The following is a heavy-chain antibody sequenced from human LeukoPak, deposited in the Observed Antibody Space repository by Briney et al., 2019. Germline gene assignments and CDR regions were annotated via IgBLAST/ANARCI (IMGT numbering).Heavy chain of an antibody. Sequence: GGSLRLSCAASGFTFSSYAMSWVRQAPGKGLEWVSAISGSGGSTYYADSVKGRFTISRDNSKNTLYLQMNSLRAEDTAVYYCARHLLWFGELSGGFDYWGQGTLVTVSS. CDR1: GFTFSSYA. CDR3: ARHLLWFGELSGGFDY. J-gene: IGHJ4*02. CDR2: ISGSGGST. V-gene: IGHV3-23*01. D-gene: IGHD3-10*01.